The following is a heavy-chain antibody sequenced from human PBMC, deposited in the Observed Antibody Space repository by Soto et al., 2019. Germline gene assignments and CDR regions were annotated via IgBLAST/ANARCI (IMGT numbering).Heavy chain of an antibody. CDR2: ISAYNGNT. Sequence: VSCKASGYTFNNYHISWVRQAPGQGLEWMGWISAYNGNTNYAQKLQGRVTMTTDTSTSTAYMELRSLRSDDTAVYYCARDSPPPREWGQGTLVTVSS. V-gene: IGHV1-18*01. CDR1: GYTFNNYH. CDR3: ARDSPPPRE. J-gene: IGHJ4*02.